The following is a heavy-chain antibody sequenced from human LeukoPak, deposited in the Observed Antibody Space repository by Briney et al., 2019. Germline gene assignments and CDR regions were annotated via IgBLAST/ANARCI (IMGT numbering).Heavy chain of an antibody. Sequence: SDTLSVTCNVSGGSFSSYYWNWVRQPAGKGLEWIGRMYTSGGTNYNPPLKSRVIMSVDTSKNHSSLKLLRVTAADPAVYYCAIGFDVWGKGTTVTVSS. CDR3: AIGFDV. CDR1: GGSFSSYY. V-gene: IGHV4-4*07. CDR2: MYTSGGT. J-gene: IGHJ6*04.